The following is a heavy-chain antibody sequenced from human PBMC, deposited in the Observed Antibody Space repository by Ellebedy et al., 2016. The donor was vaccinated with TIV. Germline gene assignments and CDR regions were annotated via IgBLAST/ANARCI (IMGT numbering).Heavy chain of an antibody. CDR3: RPGHYSGS. J-gene: IGHJ4*02. V-gene: IGHV3-23*01. CDR2: ISGDGSSA. CDR1: GFSFNNFF. Sequence: GESLKISXAASGFSFNNFFMSWVRQAPGKGLEWVSTISGDGSSAYFADSVKGRFTISRDNSKNTLYLQMSSLRPDDTALYYCRPGHYSGSWGQGTLVTVSS.